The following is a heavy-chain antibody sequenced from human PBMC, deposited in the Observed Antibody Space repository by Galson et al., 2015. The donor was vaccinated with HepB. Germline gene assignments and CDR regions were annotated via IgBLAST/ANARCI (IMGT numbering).Heavy chain of an antibody. J-gene: IGHJ4*02. D-gene: IGHD4-17*01. V-gene: IGHV1-69*13. CDR1: GGTFSSYA. CDR2: IIPIFGTA. CDR3: ARGSRRGDYGDYVFGY. Sequence: SVKVSCKASGGTFSSYAISWVRQAPGQGLEWMGGIIPIFGTANYAQKFQGRVTITADESTSTAYMELSSLRSEDTAVYYCARGSRRGDYGDYVFGYWGQGTLVTVSS.